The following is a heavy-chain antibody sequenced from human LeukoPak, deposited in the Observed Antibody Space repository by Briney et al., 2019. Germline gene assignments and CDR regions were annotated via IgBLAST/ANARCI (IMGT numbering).Heavy chain of an antibody. J-gene: IGHJ3*02. CDR3: ARRGRTGGYTYAAFDI. V-gene: IGHV4-39*06. CDR2: ISYGGGA. D-gene: IGHD5-18*01. Sequence: PSETLSLTRTVSVASLRIITHLWGWIRQPPGKGLEWIGSISYGGGAYYNPSLKSRVTISVDTSKNQFPLKLTSATAADTVIYYCARRGRTGGYTYAAFDIWGQGTMVTVSS. CDR1: VASLRIITHL.